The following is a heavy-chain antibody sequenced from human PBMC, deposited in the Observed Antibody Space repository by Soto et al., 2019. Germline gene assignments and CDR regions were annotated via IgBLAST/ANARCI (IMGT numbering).Heavy chain of an antibody. V-gene: IGHV5-10-1*01. CDR3: ARQIYDADTGRNFQHYF. CDR2: IDPSDSET. Sequence: PGESLKISCNGSRYSFACYWITWLRQKPRKHLVWMGRIDPSDSETYYSPSFRGHVSVSVTKFISTLLLQWCSLRPSDTAMYFCARQIYDADTGRNFQHYF. D-gene: IGHD5-12*01. J-gene: IGHJ4*01. CDR1: RYSFACYW.